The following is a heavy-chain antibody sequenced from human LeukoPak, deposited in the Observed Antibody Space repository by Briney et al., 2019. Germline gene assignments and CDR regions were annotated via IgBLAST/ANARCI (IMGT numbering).Heavy chain of an antibody. CDR1: GGSISSYH. Sequence: PSETLSLTCTVSGGSISSYHWSWIRQPPGKGLEWIGYIYYSGSTNYNPSLKSRVTISVDTSKNQFSLKLSSVTAADTAVYYCARWIQLWSAYYFDYWGQGTLVTVSS. D-gene: IGHD5-18*01. V-gene: IGHV4-59*01. CDR3: ARWIQLWSAYYFDY. J-gene: IGHJ4*02. CDR2: IYYSGST.